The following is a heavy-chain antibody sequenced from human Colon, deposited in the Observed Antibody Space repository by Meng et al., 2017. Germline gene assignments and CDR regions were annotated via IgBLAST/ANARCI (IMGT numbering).Heavy chain of an antibody. Sequence: EVQILESGGDLVQPGGSLRLSCATSGLTFRGFAMTWVRQAPGKGLQWVSSVGSGGGDRYYVDSVRGRFTISRDDSNNMLFLEMDSLRGEDTALYYCARGGIGEAGLDYWGQGALVTVSS. CDR2: VGSGGGDR. CDR1: GLTFRGFA. D-gene: IGHD6-13*01. V-gene: IGHV3-23*01. J-gene: IGHJ4*02. CDR3: ARGGIGEAGLDY.